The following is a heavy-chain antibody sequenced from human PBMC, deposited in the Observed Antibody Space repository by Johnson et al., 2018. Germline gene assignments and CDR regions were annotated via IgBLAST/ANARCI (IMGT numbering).Heavy chain of an antibody. Sequence: QVQLQESGPGLVKPSETLSLTCTVSHGSVSSGSYYWSWIRQPPGKGLEWIGYIYYSGNSNYNPSLKSRVTISVDTSKNQFSPKLSYVTAAATGVYYWARAYCGGNCYLEYYYLYGMDVWGKGTTVTVSS. J-gene: IGHJ6*04. CDR3: ARAYCGGNCYLEYYYLYGMDV. CDR1: HGSVSSGSYY. CDR2: IYYSGNS. D-gene: IGHD2-21*02. V-gene: IGHV4-61*01.